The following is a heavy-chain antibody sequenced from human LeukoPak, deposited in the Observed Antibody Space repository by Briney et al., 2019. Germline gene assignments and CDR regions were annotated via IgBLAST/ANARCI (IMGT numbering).Heavy chain of an antibody. D-gene: IGHD6-25*01. V-gene: IGHV3-66*01. Sequence: GSLKLSCAASGFTVSSNYMSWVRQAPGKGLEWVSVIYSGGSTYYADSVKGRFTISRDNSKNTLYLQMNSLRAEDTAVYYCASMTGNSSGRHTYYFDYWGQGTLVTVSS. CDR1: GFTVSSNY. J-gene: IGHJ4*02. CDR3: ASMTGNSSGRHTYYFDY. CDR2: IYSGGST.